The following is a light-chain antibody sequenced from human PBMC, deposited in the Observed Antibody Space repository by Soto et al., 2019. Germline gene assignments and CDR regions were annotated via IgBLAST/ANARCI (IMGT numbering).Light chain of an antibody. Sequence: EIVMTQSPATLSVSPGEGATLSCRASQSVRSNLAWYYQKPGQAPRLLIYDASNRATGIPARFSGSGSGTDFTLTISRLEPEDFAVYYCQHYGSSPRTFGQGTKVDIK. V-gene: IGKV3-20*01. CDR2: DAS. J-gene: IGKJ1*01. CDR3: QHYGSSPRT. CDR1: QSVRSN.